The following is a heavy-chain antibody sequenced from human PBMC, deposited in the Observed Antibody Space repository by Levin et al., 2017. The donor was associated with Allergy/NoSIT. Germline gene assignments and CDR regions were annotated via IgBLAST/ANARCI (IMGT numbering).Heavy chain of an antibody. J-gene: IGHJ5*02. CDR2: IYYSGST. CDR3: ARHRCSGGSCYDRIGWFDP. Sequence: SETLSLTCTVSGGSISSSSYYWGWIRQPPGKGLEWIGSIYYSGSTYYNPSLKSRVTISVDTSKNQFSLKLSSVTAADTAVYYCARHRCSGGSCYDRIGWFDPWGQGTLVTVSS. D-gene: IGHD2-15*01. CDR1: GGSISSSSYY. V-gene: IGHV4-39*01.